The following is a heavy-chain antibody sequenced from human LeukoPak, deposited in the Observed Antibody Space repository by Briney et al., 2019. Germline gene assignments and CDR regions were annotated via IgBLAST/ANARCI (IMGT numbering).Heavy chain of an antibody. CDR3: ASGYSYGSRPYGMDV. CDR2: ISSSSSYI. Sequence: PGGSLRLSCAASGFTFSSYSMNWVRQAPGKGLEWVSSISSSSSYIYYADSVKGRFTISRDNVKNSLYLQMNSLRAEDTAVYYCASGYSYGSRPYGMDVWGQGTTVTVSS. D-gene: IGHD5-18*01. V-gene: IGHV3-21*01. J-gene: IGHJ6*02. CDR1: GFTFSSYS.